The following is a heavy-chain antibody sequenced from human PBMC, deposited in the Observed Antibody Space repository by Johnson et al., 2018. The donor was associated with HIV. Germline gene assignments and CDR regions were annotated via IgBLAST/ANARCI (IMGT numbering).Heavy chain of an antibody. CDR3: ARAMVVTPVGAFDI. D-gene: IGHD4-23*01. Sequence: VQLVESGGGLVQPGGSLRLSCAASGFSFSTYGMHWVRQAPGKGLEWVSGISWNSGDIGYADSVKGQFSISRDNAKSSLYLQIYSLRPEDTALYYCARAMVVTPVGAFDIWGQGTMVTVSS. CDR1: GFSFSTYG. J-gene: IGHJ3*02. V-gene: IGHV3-9*01. CDR2: ISWNSGDI.